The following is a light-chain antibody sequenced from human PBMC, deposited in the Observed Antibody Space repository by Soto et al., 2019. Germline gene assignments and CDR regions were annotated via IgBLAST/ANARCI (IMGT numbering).Light chain of an antibody. CDR2: GAS. CDR1: QSVSSN. Sequence: EIVMTQSPATLSVSPGERATLSCRASQSVSSNLAWYQQKPGQAPRLLIYGASTRATGIPARFSGSGSGTEFALTISSLQCEDCAVYYCQQYNNWPSLFTFGPGTKVDIK. J-gene: IGKJ3*01. V-gene: IGKV3-15*01. CDR3: QQYNNWPSLFT.